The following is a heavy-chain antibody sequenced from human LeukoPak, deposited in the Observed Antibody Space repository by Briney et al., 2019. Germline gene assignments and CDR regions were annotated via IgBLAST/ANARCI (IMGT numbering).Heavy chain of an antibody. V-gene: IGHV5-51*01. CDR3: ARRFYGSGSYTSYYYMDV. Sequence: GESLKISCKGSGYSFTSYWIGWVRQMPGKGLEWMGIIYPGDSDTRYSPSFQGQVTISADKSISTAYLQWSSLKASDTAMYYCARRFYGSGSYTSYYYMDVWGKGTTVTVSS. CDR1: GYSFTSYW. J-gene: IGHJ6*03. D-gene: IGHD3-10*01. CDR2: IYPGDSDT.